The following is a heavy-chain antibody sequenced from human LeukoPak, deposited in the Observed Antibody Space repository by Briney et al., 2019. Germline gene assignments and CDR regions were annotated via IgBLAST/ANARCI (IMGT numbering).Heavy chain of an antibody. J-gene: IGHJ6*02. D-gene: IGHD5-18*01. Sequence: GESLQISCQGSGYSFTSYWIGWVRQMPGKGLEWMGIIYPGDSDTRYSPSFQGQVTISADKSISTAYLQWSSLKASDTAMYYCARQQLWLRANYYCMDVWGQGTTVTVSS. CDR2: IYPGDSDT. CDR1: GYSFTSYW. CDR3: ARQQLWLRANYYCMDV. V-gene: IGHV5-51*01.